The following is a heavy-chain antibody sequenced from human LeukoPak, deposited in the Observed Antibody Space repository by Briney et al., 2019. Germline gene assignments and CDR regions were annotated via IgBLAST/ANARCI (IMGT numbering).Heavy chain of an antibody. D-gene: IGHD6-13*01. Sequence: PSETLSLTCTVSGVSISSYYWSWIRQPPGKGLEWIGYIYYSGSTNYNPSLKSRVTISVDTSKNQFSLKLSSVTAADTAVYYCARYSSSWPYYGMDVWGQGTTVTVSS. J-gene: IGHJ6*02. CDR1: GVSISSYY. V-gene: IGHV4-59*08. CDR3: ARYSSSWPYYGMDV. CDR2: IYYSGST.